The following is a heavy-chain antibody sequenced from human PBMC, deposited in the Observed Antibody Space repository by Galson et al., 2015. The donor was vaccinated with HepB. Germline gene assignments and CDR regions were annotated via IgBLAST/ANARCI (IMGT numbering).Heavy chain of an antibody. Sequence: SLRLSCAASGFTFSSYSMNWVRQAPGKGLEWVSYISSSSSTIYYADSVKGRFTISRDNAKNSLYLQMNSLRDEDTAVYYCARDLAELRYFDWLSDPDYYYYMDVWGKGTTVTVSS. D-gene: IGHD3-9*01. CDR2: ISSSSSTI. CDR3: ARDLAELRYFDWLSDPDYYYYMDV. V-gene: IGHV3-48*02. J-gene: IGHJ6*03. CDR1: GFTFSSYS.